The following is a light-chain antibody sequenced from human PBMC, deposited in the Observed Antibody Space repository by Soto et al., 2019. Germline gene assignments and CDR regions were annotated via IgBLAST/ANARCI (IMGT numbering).Light chain of an antibody. V-gene: IGLV2-14*01. CDR3: ASFRSGTILV. CDR1: RSDIGDSNF. CDR2: EVN. Sequence: VLTQPASVSGSPGQSVTISCTGPRSDIGDSNFISWYQHSPGKAPRLLIYEVNNRPSGVSKRFSGSKAGNTASLTISGLLDDDEADYFCASFRSGTILVFGSGTKVTVL. J-gene: IGLJ1*01.